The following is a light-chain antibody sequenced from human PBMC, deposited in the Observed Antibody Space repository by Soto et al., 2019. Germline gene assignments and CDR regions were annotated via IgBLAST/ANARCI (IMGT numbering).Light chain of an antibody. CDR1: QSIGDS. CDR2: DVS. CDR3: QQSYSTPPT. J-gene: IGKJ4*01. Sequence: DIQMTQSPSTLSASVGDRVTITCRASQSIGDSLAWYQQKPGKAPYLLISDVSSLERGVPSRFSGSGSGTDFTLTISSLQPEDFATYYCQQSYSTPPTFGGGTKVDIK. V-gene: IGKV1-39*01.